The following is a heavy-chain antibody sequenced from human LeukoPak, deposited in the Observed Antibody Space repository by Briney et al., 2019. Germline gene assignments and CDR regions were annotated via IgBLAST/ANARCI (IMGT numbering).Heavy chain of an antibody. J-gene: IGHJ4*02. CDR3: ARDSADSYFIWSFYFDY. V-gene: IGHV3-21*01. D-gene: IGHD4-11*01. CDR2: ISSSSSYI. Sequence: GGSLRLSCAASGFTFSSYSMNWVGQAPGKGLEWVSSISSSSSYIYYADSVKGRLTISRENAKNSLHLQMNSLRAEDTAVYYCARDSADSYFIWSFYFDYWGQGTLVTVSS. CDR1: GFTFSSYS.